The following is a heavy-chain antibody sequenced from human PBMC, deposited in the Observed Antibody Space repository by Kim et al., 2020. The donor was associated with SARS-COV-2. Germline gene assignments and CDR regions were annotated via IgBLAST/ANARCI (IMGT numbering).Heavy chain of an antibody. CDR3: ARSPPYYYDSSGYYYFDY. V-gene: IGHV1-3*01. J-gene: IGHJ4*02. D-gene: IGHD3-22*01. Sequence: QGRVTITRDTSASTAYMELSSLRSEDTAVYYCARSPPYYYDSSGYYYFDYWGQGTLVTVSS.